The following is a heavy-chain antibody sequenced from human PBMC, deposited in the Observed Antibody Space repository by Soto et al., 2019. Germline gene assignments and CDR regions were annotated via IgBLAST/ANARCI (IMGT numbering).Heavy chain of an antibody. Sequence: GGSLRLSCAASGFTFSNAWMNWVRQAPGKGLEWVGRIKSKTDGGTTDYAAPVKGRFTISRDDSKNTLYLQMNSLKTDYTAVYYCTTDPHIAVAGNDYWGQGTLVTVSS. CDR3: TTDPHIAVAGNDY. CDR2: IKSKTDGGTT. J-gene: IGHJ4*02. V-gene: IGHV3-15*07. CDR1: GFTFSNAW. D-gene: IGHD6-19*01.